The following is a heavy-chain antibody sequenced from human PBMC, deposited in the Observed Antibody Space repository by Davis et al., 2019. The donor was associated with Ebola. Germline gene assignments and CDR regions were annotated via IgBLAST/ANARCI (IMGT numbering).Heavy chain of an antibody. V-gene: IGHV3-23*01. J-gene: IGHJ4*02. CDR1: GFTFGSYA. Sequence: GESLKISCAASGFTFGSYAMAWVRQAPGKGLDWVSSISASGGSTDFADSVKGRFTISRDNSKNTLYLQMNSLRAEDTAVYYCAKDLRELEYSYGLHWGQGALVTVSS. CDR3: AKDLRELEYSYGLH. CDR2: ISASGGST. D-gene: IGHD5-18*01.